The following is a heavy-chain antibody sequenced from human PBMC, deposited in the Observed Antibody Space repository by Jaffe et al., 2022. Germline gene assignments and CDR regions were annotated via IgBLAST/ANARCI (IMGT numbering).Heavy chain of an antibody. V-gene: IGHV3-15*01. CDR1: GFTFSNAW. CDR3: TTDPLVTYQWLRFRYYFDY. D-gene: IGHD5-12*01. CDR2: IKSKTDGGTT. Sequence: EVQLVESGGGLVKPGGSLRLSCAASGFTFSNAWMSWVRQAPGKGLEWVGRIKSKTDGGTTDYAAPVKGRFTISRDDSKNTLYLQMNSLKTEDTAVYYCTTDPLVTYQWLRFRYYFDYWGQGTLVTVSS. J-gene: IGHJ4*02.